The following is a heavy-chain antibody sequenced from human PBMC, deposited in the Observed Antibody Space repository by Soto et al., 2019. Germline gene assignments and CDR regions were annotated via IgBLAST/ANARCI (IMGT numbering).Heavy chain of an antibody. CDR2: IYYSGST. Sequence: PSETLSLTCTVSGGSISSGGYYWSWIRQHPGKGLEWIGYIYYSGSTYYNPSLKSRVTISVDTSKNQFSLKLSSVTAADTAVYYCARFYYDSSGYNGMDVWGQGTTVTVS. CDR3: ARFYYDSSGYNGMDV. D-gene: IGHD3-22*01. CDR1: GGSISSGGYY. V-gene: IGHV4-31*03. J-gene: IGHJ6*02.